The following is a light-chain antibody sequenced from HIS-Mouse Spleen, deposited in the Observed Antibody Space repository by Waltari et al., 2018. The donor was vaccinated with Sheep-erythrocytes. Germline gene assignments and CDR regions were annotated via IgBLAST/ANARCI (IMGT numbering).Light chain of an antibody. Sequence: SYVLTQPPSVSVAPGKTARITCGGHNIGSKSVHWYQQKPGQAPVLVVYDDSDRHSGIPERFSGSNSGNTATLTISRVEAGDEADYYCQVWDSSSDHPYVFGTGTKVTVL. CDR3: QVWDSSSDHPYV. J-gene: IGLJ1*01. CDR2: DDS. V-gene: IGLV3-21*03. CDR1: NIGSKS.